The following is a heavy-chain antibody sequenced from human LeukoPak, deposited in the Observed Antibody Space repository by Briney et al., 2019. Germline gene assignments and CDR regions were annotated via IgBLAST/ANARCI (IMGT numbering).Heavy chain of an antibody. V-gene: IGHV5-51*01. J-gene: IGHJ4*02. CDR3: ARHGDTAMVLDY. Sequence: GESLKISCQGSGYNFTSYWIAWVRQLPGKGLECMGIIYPGDSDTRYSPSFQGQVTISADKSISTAYLQWSSLKASDTAMYYCARHGDTAMVLDYWGQGTLVTVSS. D-gene: IGHD5-18*01. CDR1: GYNFTSYW. CDR2: IYPGDSDT.